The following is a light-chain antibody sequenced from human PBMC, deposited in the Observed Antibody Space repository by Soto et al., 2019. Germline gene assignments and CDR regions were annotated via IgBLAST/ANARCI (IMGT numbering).Light chain of an antibody. Sequence: SYELTQPPSVSVAPGKTARITCGGNNIGSKSVHWYQQKPGQAPVLVIYYDSDRPSGIPERFSGSNSGNTATMTISRVEAGDEADYYCQVTDSSSDHVVFGGGTPLTVL. J-gene: IGLJ2*01. CDR1: NIGSKS. CDR3: QVTDSSSDHVV. CDR2: YDS. V-gene: IGLV3-21*04.